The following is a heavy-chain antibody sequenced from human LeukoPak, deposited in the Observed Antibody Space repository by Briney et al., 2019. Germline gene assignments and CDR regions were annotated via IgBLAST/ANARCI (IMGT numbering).Heavy chain of an antibody. V-gene: IGHV4-34*01. CDR2: INHSGST. CDR3: ARGRSSPTYYYGSGSSRFDY. Sequence: PSETLSLTCAVYGGSFSGYYWSWIRQPPGKGLEWIGEINHSGSTNYNPSLKSRVTISVDTSKNQFSLKLSSVTAADTAVYYCARGRSSPTYYYGSGSSRFDYWGQGTLVTVSS. J-gene: IGHJ4*02. D-gene: IGHD3-10*01. CDR1: GGSFSGYY.